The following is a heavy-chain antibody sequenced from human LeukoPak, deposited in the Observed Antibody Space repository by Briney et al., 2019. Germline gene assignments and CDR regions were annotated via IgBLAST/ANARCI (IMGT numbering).Heavy chain of an antibody. J-gene: IGHJ4*02. CDR3: AKVTRYSYGSYYFDY. CDR1: GYTFTGYY. CDR2: INPNSGGT. Sequence: ASVKVPCKASGYTFTGYYMHWVRQAPGQGLEWMGWINPNSGGTNYAQKFQGRVTMTRDTSISTAYMELSRLRSDDTAVYYCAKVTRYSYGSYYFDYWGQGTLVTVSS. V-gene: IGHV1-2*02. D-gene: IGHD5-18*01.